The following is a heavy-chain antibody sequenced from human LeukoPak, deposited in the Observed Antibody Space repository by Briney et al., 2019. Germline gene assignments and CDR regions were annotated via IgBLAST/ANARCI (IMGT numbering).Heavy chain of an antibody. CDR1: GYTFTSYA. J-gene: IGHJ4*02. D-gene: IGHD6-13*01. CDR3: ARARVGYYFDY. CDR2: INAGNGNT. Sequence: ASVKVSCKASGYTFTSYAMHWVRQAPGRRLEWMGWINAGNGNTKYSQKFQGRVTITRDTSASTAYMELSSLRSEDTAVYYCARARVGYYFDYWGQGTLVTVSS. V-gene: IGHV1-3*01.